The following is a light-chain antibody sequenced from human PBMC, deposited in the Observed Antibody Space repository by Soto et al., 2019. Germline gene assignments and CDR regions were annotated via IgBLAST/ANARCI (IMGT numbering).Light chain of an antibody. Sequence: QSALTQPASVSGSPGQSIAISCTGTSSDVGSYNLVSWYQQHPGKAPNLMIYEGTKRPSGVSNRFSGSKSGDTASLTISGLQAEDEADYYCCSYAGNSSFVFGTGTKVTVL. CDR2: EGT. CDR1: SSDVGSYNL. CDR3: CSYAGNSSFV. V-gene: IGLV2-23*01. J-gene: IGLJ1*01.